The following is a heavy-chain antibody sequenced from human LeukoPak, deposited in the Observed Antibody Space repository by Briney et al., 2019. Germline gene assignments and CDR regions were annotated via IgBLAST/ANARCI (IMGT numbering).Heavy chain of an antibody. D-gene: IGHD3-10*01. CDR1: GYSISRGYY. CDR3: ARAGWIITSGIDY. J-gene: IGHJ4*02. Sequence: SETLCLICGVSGYSISRGYYWAWIRQPPGKGLEWIGTFYHTGSTYYTPSLGSRVTISVDTSKNEFSLNLNSVTAADTAVYYCARAGWIITSGIDYWGQGALVTVSS. CDR2: FYHTGST. V-gene: IGHV4-38-2*01.